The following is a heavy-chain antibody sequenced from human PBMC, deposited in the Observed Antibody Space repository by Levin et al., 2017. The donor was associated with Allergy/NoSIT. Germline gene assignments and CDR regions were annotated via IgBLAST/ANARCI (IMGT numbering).Heavy chain of an antibody. CDR1: GYTFNNYW. D-gene: IGHD3-10*01. V-gene: IGHV5-51*01. CDR3: ARRGSRDWFDL. Sequence: GESLKISCKGSGYTFNNYWIAWVRQMPGRGLEWMGIIYPGDSDTRYSPSFQGQVTISADKSISTAYLQWNSLKASDTAMYYCARRGSRDWFDLWGQGTLVTVSS. J-gene: IGHJ5*02. CDR2: IYPGDSDT.